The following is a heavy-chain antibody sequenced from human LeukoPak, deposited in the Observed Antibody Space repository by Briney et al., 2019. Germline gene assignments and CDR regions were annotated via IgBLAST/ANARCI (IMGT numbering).Heavy chain of an antibody. J-gene: IGHJ6*02. CDR2: MNPNSGNT. CDR1: GYTFTSYD. D-gene: IGHD3-10*01. CDR3: ARGRRRDYYYYYGMDV. Sequence: ASVKVSCKASGYTFTSYDINWVRQATGQGLEWMGWMNPNSGNTGYAQKFQGRVTMTRNTSISTAYMELSSLRSEDTAVYCCARGRRRDYYYYYGMDVWGQGTTVTVSS. V-gene: IGHV1-8*01.